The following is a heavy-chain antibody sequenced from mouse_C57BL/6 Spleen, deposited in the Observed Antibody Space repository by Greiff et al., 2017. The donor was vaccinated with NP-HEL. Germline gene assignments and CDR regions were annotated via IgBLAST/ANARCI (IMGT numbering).Heavy chain of an antibody. J-gene: IGHJ4*01. CDR3: ASEDYDYPLYAMDY. Sequence: VKLVESGPGLVAPSQSLSITCTVSGFSLTSYGVDWVRQSPGKGLEWLGVIWGVGSTNYNSALKSRLSISKDNSKSQVFLKMNSLQTDDTAMYYCASEDYDYPLYAMDYWGQGTSVTVSS. D-gene: IGHD2-4*01. CDR1: GFSLTSYG. CDR2: IWGVGST. V-gene: IGHV2-6*01.